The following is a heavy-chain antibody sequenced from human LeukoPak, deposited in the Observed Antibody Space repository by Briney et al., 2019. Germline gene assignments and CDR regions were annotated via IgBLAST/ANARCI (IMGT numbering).Heavy chain of an antibody. CDR2: IYYSGTT. V-gene: IGHV4-59*01. CDR1: GGSISSYY. J-gene: IGHJ4*02. D-gene: IGHD6-13*01. Sequence: PSETLSLTCTVSGGSISSYYWSWIRQPPGKGLEWIGYIYYSGTTNYNPSLKSRVTISVDTSKNQFSLKLSSVTAADTAVYYCARGVYIAAAQYGYWGRGTLVTVSS. CDR3: ARGVYIAAAQYGY.